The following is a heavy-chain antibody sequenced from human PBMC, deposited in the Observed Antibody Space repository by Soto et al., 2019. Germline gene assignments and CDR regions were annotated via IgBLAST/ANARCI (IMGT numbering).Heavy chain of an antibody. J-gene: IGHJ6*03. Sequence: PSETLSLTCTVSGGSISSSSYYWGWIRQPPGKGLEWIGSIYYSGSTYYNPSLKSRVTMSVDTSKNQFSLKLSSVTAADTAVYYCARQAIEYYDFWSGYYHPGGAPNYYMDVWGKGTTVTVSS. CDR1: GGSISSSSYY. D-gene: IGHD3-3*01. CDR3: ARQAIEYYDFWSGYYHPGGAPNYYMDV. CDR2: IYYSGST. V-gene: IGHV4-39*01.